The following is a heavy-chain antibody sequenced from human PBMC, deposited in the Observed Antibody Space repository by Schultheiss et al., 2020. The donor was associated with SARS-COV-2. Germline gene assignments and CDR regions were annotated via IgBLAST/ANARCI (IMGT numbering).Heavy chain of an antibody. J-gene: IGHJ4*02. CDR3: ASINWNYHLLFDY. CDR2: IYYSGST. Sequence: SETLSLTCTVSGDSISSGGYYWSWIRQHPGKGLEWIGYIYYSGSTYYNPSLKSRVTISVDTSKNQFSLKLSSVTAADTAVYYCASINWNYHLLFDYWGQGTLVTVSS. CDR1: GDSISSGGYY. D-gene: IGHD1-7*01. V-gene: IGHV4-31*03.